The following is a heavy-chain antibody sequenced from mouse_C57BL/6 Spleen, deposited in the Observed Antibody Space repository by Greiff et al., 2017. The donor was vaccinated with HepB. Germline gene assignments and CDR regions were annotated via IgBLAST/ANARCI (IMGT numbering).Heavy chain of an antibody. V-gene: IGHV1-50*01. J-gene: IGHJ2*01. CDR3: ARGYYGSPDY. CDR2: IDPSDSYT. CDR1: GYTFTSYW. D-gene: IGHD1-1*01. Sequence: VQLQQSGAELVKPGASVKLSCKASGYTFTSYWMQWVKQRPGQGLEWIGEIDPSDSYTNYNQKFKGKATLTVDTSSSTAYMQLSSLTSEDSAVYYCARGYYGSPDYWGQGTTLTVSS.